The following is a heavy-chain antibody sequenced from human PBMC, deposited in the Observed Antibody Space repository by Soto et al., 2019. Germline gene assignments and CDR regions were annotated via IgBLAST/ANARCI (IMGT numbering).Heavy chain of an antibody. Sequence: PGGSLRLSCAASGFTFSNYAMTWVRQAPGKGLEWVSTISGSGGSTYYAGSVKGRFTISRDNSKNTLYLQMNSLRAEDTAVYYCARSGGYGPDYYYYYYMDVWGKGTTVTVSS. CDR3: ARSGGYGPDYYYYYYMDV. CDR1: GFTFSNYA. V-gene: IGHV3-23*01. D-gene: IGHD5-12*01. CDR2: ISGSGGST. J-gene: IGHJ6*03.